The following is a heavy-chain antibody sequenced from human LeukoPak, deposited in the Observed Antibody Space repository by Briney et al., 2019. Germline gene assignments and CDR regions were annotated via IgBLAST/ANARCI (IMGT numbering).Heavy chain of an antibody. CDR1: GFIFSNYW. Sequence: GGSLRLSCEATGFIFSNYWMAWVRQAPGKGLEWVANIKEDGSDKNYVVSMEGRFTISRDNAKNSLYLQMNSLRAEDTALYFCTMRIAVAGSLDYWGQGTLVTVSS. D-gene: IGHD6-19*01. CDR2: IKEDGSDK. CDR3: TMRIAVAGSLDY. V-gene: IGHV3-7*01. J-gene: IGHJ4*02.